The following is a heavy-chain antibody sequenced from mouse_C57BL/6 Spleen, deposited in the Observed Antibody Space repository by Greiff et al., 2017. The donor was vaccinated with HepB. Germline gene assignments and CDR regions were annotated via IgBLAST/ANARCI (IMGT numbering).Heavy chain of an antibody. D-gene: IGHD2-5*01. Sequence: VQLQQPGAELVRPGTSVKLSCKASGYTFTSYWMHWVKQRPGQGLEWIGVIDPSDSYTNYTQKFKGKATLTVDTSSSTAYMQLSSLTSEDSAVYYCEREAYYSNDGRAMDYWGQGTSVTVSS. V-gene: IGHV1-59*01. CDR1: GYTFTSYW. CDR2: IDPSDSYT. J-gene: IGHJ4*01. CDR3: EREAYYSNDGRAMDY.